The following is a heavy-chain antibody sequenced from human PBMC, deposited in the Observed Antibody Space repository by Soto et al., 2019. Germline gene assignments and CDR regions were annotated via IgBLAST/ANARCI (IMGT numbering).Heavy chain of an antibody. CDR2: ISSSSSYI. CDR3: ARGQAAISSNDY. V-gene: IGHV3-21*01. CDR1: GFTFSSYS. D-gene: IGHD2-2*01. J-gene: IGHJ4*02. Sequence: EVQLVESGGGLVKPGGSLRLSCAASGFTFSSYSMNWVRQAPGKGLEWVSSISSSSSYIYYADSVKGRFTISRDNAKNSLYLQMNSLRAEDTAVYYCARGQAAISSNDYWGQGTLVTVSS.